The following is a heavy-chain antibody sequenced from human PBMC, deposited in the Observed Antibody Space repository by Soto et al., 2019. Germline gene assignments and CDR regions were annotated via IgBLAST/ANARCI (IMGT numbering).Heavy chain of an antibody. CDR2: IIPIFGTA. Sequence: QVQLVQSGAEVKKPGSSVKVSCKASGGTFSSYAISWVRQAPGQGLEWMGGIIPIFGTADYAQKFQGRVTITADASTSTAYTELSSLRSEDTAVYYCAKRYDNWDCYCGMDVWGQGTTVTVSS. V-gene: IGHV1-69*12. CDR3: AKRYDNWDCYCGMDV. D-gene: IGHD1-20*01. CDR1: GGTFSSYA. J-gene: IGHJ6*02.